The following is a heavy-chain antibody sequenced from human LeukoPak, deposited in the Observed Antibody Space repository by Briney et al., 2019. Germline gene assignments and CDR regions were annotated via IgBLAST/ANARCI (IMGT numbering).Heavy chain of an antibody. D-gene: IGHD3-9*01. J-gene: IGHJ1*01. CDR1: GYTFTGYY. CDR3: ARGPLPWLLLSAEYFQH. Sequence: VASVKVSCKASGYTFTGYYMHWVRQAPGQGLEWMGWINPNSGGTNYAQKFQGRVTMTRDTSISTAYMELSRLRSDDTAVYYCARGPLPWLLLSAEYFQHWGQGTLVTVSS. V-gene: IGHV1-2*02. CDR2: INPNSGGT.